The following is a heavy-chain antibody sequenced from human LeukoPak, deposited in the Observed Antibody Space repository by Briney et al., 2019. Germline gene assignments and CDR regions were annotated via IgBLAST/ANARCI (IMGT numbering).Heavy chain of an antibody. CDR1: GFTFSTYW. CDR2: INSDESST. D-gene: IGHD2-15*01. V-gene: IGHV3-74*01. Sequence: GGSLRLSCAASGFTFSTYWMHWVRQAPGKGLVWVSRINSDESSTTYADPVKGRFTISRDNAKNTLYLQMNSLRAEDTAVYYCAKSRRAYCSGGSCFGLWDYWGQGTLVTVSS. J-gene: IGHJ4*02. CDR3: AKSRRAYCSGGSCFGLWDY.